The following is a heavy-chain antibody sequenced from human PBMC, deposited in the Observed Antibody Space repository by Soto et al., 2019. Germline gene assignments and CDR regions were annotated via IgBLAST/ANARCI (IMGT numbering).Heavy chain of an antibody. J-gene: IGHJ6*02. CDR1: GYSFTSYW. CDR3: ARLVSGCTNGVCYNYYYYGMDV. D-gene: IGHD2-8*01. CDR2: IDPSDSYT. V-gene: IGHV5-10-1*01. Sequence: GESLKISCKGSGYSFTSYWISWVRQMPGKGLEWMGRIDPSDSYTNYSPSFQGHVTISADKSISTAYLQWSSLKASDTAMYYCARLVSGCTNGVCYNYYYYGMDVRGQGTTVTVSS.